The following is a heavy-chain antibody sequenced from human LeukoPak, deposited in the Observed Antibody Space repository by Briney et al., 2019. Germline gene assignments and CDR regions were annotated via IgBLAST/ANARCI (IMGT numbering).Heavy chain of an antibody. J-gene: IGHJ5*02. D-gene: IGHD5-12*01. CDR3: GRTVATIALPSFKS. CDR1: GITFSDYG. Sequence: PGGSLRLSCEASGITFSDYGMHWVRQAPGKGLEWVAAISHDGSLQYFADSVKGRFTVSRDNSRNTLFLQMNSLRTEDTAVYYCGRTVATIALPSFKSWGQGTLVTVSS. CDR2: ISHDGSLQ. V-gene: IGHV3-30*03.